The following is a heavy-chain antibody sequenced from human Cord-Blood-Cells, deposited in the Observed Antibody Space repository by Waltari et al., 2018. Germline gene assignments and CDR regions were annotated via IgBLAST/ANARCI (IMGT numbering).Heavy chain of an antibody. D-gene: IGHD1-26*01. CDR2: IYSGGST. V-gene: IGHV3-53*02. J-gene: IGHJ4*02. CDR3: ARGGGSIIYYFDY. CDR1: SFTGSSNY. Sequence: EVQLVETGGGLIQPGGSLRLSCAGSSFTGSSNYKNWGRQAPGKGLEWVSVIYSGGSTYYADSVKGRFTISRDKSKNTLYLQMNSLRAEDTAVYYCARGGGSIIYYFDYWGQGTLVTVSS.